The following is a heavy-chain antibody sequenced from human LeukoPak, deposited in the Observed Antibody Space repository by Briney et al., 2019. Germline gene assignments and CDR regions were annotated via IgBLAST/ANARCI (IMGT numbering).Heavy chain of an antibody. CDR1: GFTFTNVW. V-gene: IGHV3-15*07. J-gene: IGHJ4*02. Sequence: GGSLRLSCAVSGFTFTNVWMNWVRQAPGKGLEWVGRIKNKDEGEKTDYAAPVKGRFTISRDDSKATLFLQMSSLKMEDTGIYYCTTGIDYGGGYWGQGTLVSVSS. CDR2: IKNKDEGEKT. D-gene: IGHD3-16*01. CDR3: TTGIDYGGGY.